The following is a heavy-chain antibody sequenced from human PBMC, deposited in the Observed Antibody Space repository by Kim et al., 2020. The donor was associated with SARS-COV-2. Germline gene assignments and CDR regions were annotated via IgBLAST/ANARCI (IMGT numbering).Heavy chain of an antibody. D-gene: IGHD3-22*01. Sequence: RFTHSRDNSKNTLYLQMNSLRAEDTAVYYCASYHYYYDSSGYSAPHDFDYWGQGTLVTVSS. CDR3: ASYHYYYDSSGYSAPHDFDY. V-gene: IGHV3-23*01. J-gene: IGHJ4*02.